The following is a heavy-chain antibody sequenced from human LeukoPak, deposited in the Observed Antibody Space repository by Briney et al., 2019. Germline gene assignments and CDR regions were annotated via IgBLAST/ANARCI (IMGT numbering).Heavy chain of an antibody. CDR3: ARAYRAVTACDY. V-gene: IGHV3-21*01. CDR1: GFTFSSYS. CDR2: ISSSSSYI. D-gene: IGHD2-21*02. J-gene: IGHJ4*02. Sequence: GGSLRLSCAASGFTFSSYSMNWVRQAPGKGLEWVSSISSSSSYIYYADSVKGRFTISRDNAKNSLYLQMNSLRAEDTAVYYCARAYRAVTACDYWGQGTLVTVSS.